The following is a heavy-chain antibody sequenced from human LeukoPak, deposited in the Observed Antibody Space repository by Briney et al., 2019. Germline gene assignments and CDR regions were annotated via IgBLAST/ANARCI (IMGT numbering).Heavy chain of an antibody. D-gene: IGHD4-17*01. V-gene: IGHV3-48*03. J-gene: IGHJ4*02. CDR2: ISSSGLTM. CDR3: ARRTTGDDY. CDR1: GFTFSNYE. Sequence: GGSLRLCCAASGFTFSNYEKKWVRQARGGGLEWVSYISSSGLTMYYADSVKGRFTISRDNAKNSLYLQMNSRRAEDTGVYYCARRTTGDDYWGQGTLVTVSS.